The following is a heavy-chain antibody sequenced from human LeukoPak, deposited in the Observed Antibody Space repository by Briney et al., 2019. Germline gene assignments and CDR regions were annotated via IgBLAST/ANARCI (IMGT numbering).Heavy chain of an antibody. J-gene: IGHJ4*02. CDR1: GYTFTSYG. CDR2: ISAYNGNT. Sequence: ASVKVSCKASGYTFTSYGISWVRQAPGQGLEWMGWISAYNGNTNYAQKLQGRVTMTTDTSTSTAYMELRSLRSDDTAVYYCARDREIDCSSTSCYRRGDYFDYWGQGTLVTVSS. V-gene: IGHV1-18*01. CDR3: ARDREIDCSSTSCYRRGDYFDY. D-gene: IGHD2-2*01.